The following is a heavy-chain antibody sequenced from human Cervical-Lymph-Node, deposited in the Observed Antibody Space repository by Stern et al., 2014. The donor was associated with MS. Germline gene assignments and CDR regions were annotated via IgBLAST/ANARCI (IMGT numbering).Heavy chain of an antibody. CDR3: ARQPDYSDFLDF. CDR1: GYNFIDHA. CDR2: INGGPGTT. V-gene: IGHV1-3*01. Sequence: QVQLMQSGAEVKKPGASMTISCKTSGYNFIDHAIHWVRQAPGKRLEWMGWINGGPGTTKYSQKFQGRVSFTRDKAASAAYMDLSSLSPDDTAVYYCARQPDYSDFLDFWGQGTLVTVSS. J-gene: IGHJ4*02. D-gene: IGHD4-11*01.